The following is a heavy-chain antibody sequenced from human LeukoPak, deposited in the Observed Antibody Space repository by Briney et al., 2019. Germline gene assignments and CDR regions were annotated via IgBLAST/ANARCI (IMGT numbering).Heavy chain of an antibody. CDR2: INPNSGGT. J-gene: IGHJ5*02. V-gene: IGHV1-2*02. Sequence: ASVKVSCKASGYTFTGYYMHWVRQAPGQELEWMGWINPNSGGTNYAQKFQGRVTMTRDTSISTAYMELSKLRSDDTAVYYCAREDYDSTKGWFDPWGQGTLVTVSS. CDR1: GYTFTGYY. CDR3: AREDYDSTKGWFDP. D-gene: IGHD3-22*01.